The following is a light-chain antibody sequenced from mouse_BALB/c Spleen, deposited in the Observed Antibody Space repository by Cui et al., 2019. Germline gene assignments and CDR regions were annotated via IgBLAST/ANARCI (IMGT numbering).Light chain of an antibody. V-gene: IGKV4-80*01. CDR3: HQWSSYPWT. Sequence: QIVLIQSPALMSASLGEEITLTCSASSSVSYMHWYQQKSGTSPKLLIDSTSNLASGVPSRFSGSGSGTFYSLTISSVEAEDAADYYCHQWSSYPWTFGGGTKLEIK. CDR1: SSVSY. CDR2: STS. J-gene: IGKJ1*01.